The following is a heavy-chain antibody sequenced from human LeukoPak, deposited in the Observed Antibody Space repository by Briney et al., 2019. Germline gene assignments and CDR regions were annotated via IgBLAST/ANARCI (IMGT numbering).Heavy chain of an antibody. V-gene: IGHV5-51*01. CDR1: GYTFITHW. CDR2: IYPGDSDT. Sequence: GESLKISCKGSGYTFITHWIGWVRQMPGKGLEWMGIIYPGDSDTRYSPSFQGQVTISADKSISTAYLQWSSLKASDTAMYYCSLGGNSNFDYWGQGTLVTVSS. J-gene: IGHJ4*02. D-gene: IGHD4-23*01. CDR3: SLGGNSNFDY.